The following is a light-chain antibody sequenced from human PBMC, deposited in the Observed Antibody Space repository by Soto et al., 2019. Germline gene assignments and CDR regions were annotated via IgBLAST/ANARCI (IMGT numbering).Light chain of an antibody. CDR1: QSISSW. J-gene: IGKJ3*01. CDR2: KAY. CDR3: QQYNSNFFT. Sequence: DIQMTQSPSTLSASVGDRVTITCRASQSISSWLAWYQQKPGKAPKLLIYKAYSLESGVPSRFSGSGSGTEFTLTISSLQPDDFATYYCQQYNSNFFTFGPGTKVDIK. V-gene: IGKV1-5*03.